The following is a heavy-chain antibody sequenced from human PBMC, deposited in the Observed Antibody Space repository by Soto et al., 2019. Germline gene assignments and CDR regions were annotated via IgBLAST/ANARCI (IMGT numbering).Heavy chain of an antibody. CDR2: IYYSGST. CDR3: ARDRRGYSYDYYYGMDV. CDR1: GGSISSGGYY. Sequence: QVQLQESGPGLVKPSQTLSLTCTVSGGSISSGGYYWSWIRQHLGKGLEWIGYIYYSGSTYYNPSLKSRVTISVDTSKNQFSLKLSSVTAADTAVYYCARDRRGYSYDYYYGMDVWGQGTTVTVSS. J-gene: IGHJ6*02. D-gene: IGHD5-18*01. V-gene: IGHV4-31*03.